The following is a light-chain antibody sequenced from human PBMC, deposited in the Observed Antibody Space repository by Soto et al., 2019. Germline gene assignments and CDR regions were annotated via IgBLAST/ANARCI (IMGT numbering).Light chain of an antibody. CDR1: QSLSSY. CDR2: GAS. CDR3: QDYGTSWT. Sequence: EIVLTQSPATVSLSPGERATLCCWASQSLSSYLAWYQQKPGQAPRLLIYGASSRATGIPDRFSGSGSGTDFTLTINRLEPEDFAVYYCQDYGTSWTFGQGTKVDIK. V-gene: IGKV3-20*01. J-gene: IGKJ1*01.